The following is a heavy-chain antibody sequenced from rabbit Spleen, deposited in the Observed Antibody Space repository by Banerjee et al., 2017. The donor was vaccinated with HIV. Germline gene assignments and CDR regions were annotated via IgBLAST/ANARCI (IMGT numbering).Heavy chain of an antibody. V-gene: IGHV1S45*01. CDR2: MWSGSSGST. CDR3: TRDSGDWCFDV. D-gene: IGHD1-1*01. CDR1: GFYFSNYG. Sequence: QEQLVESGGGLVKPGGSLKLSCKASGFYFSNYGVSWVRRDPGKWMEWIACMWSGSSGSTCSANWAKGRFTISKTATTVTLQMTSLTAADTSTYFCTRDSGDWCFDVWGQGTLVTVS. J-gene: IGHJ2*01.